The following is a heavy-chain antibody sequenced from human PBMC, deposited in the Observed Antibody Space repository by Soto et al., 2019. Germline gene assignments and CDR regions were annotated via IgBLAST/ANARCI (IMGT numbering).Heavy chain of an antibody. V-gene: IGHV3-23*01. D-gene: IGHD6-13*01. CDR3: AKDSSREQQREPYYYYGMDV. Sequence: PGGSLRLSCAASGFTFSSYAMSWVRQAPGKGLEWVSAISGSGGSTYYADSVKGRFTISRDNSKNTLYLQMDSLRAEDTAVYYCAKDSSREQQREPYYYYGMDVWGQGTTVTVSS. CDR2: ISGSGGST. J-gene: IGHJ6*02. CDR1: GFTFSSYA.